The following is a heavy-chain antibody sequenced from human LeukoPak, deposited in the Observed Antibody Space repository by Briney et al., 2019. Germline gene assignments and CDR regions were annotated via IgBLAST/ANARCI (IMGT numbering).Heavy chain of an antibody. Sequence: GGSLRLSCAASGFTFSSYVMHWVRQAPGKGLEWVAIISYDGSNKYYADSVKGRFTISRDNSKNTLHLQMNSLRTEDTAVYYCARGPCSSISCYGGYYFDYWGQGTLVTVSS. J-gene: IGHJ4*02. CDR2: ISYDGSNK. D-gene: IGHD2-2*01. CDR1: GFTFSSYV. V-gene: IGHV3-30-3*01. CDR3: ARGPCSSISCYGGYYFDY.